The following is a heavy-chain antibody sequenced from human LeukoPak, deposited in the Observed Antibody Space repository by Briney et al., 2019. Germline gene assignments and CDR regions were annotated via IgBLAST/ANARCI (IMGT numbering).Heavy chain of an antibody. D-gene: IGHD3-22*01. CDR2: ISSSSTI. Sequence: GGSLRLSCAASGFTLSSYSMNWVRQAPGKGLEWISYISSSSTIYYADSVKGRFTISRDNAKNSLYLQMNSLRDEDTAVYYCARASDSSGYYFRNWFDPWGQGTLVTVSS. CDR1: GFTLSSYS. CDR3: ARASDSSGYYFRNWFDP. V-gene: IGHV3-48*02. J-gene: IGHJ5*02.